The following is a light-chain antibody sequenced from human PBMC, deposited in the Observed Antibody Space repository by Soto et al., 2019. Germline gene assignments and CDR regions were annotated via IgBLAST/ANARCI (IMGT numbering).Light chain of an antibody. CDR2: GAS. Sequence: EIGMTQSPATLSVSPGERATLSCMASQSVSSNLAWYQQKPGQAHRLLIYGASTRATGIPARFSGSGSGTEFTLTISSLQSEDFAVYDCQQYNNWPRGKFGQGTKVEIK. V-gene: IGKV3-15*01. CDR1: QSVSSN. CDR3: QQYNNWPRGK. J-gene: IGKJ1*01.